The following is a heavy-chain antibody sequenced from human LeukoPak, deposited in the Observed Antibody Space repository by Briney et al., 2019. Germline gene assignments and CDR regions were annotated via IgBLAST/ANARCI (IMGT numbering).Heavy chain of an antibody. CDR2: IYYSGST. CDR3: ARVVYYGYTYGKYYFDY. J-gene: IGHJ4*02. CDR1: GSSISSYY. D-gene: IGHD5-18*01. V-gene: IGHV4-59*01. Sequence: SETLSLTCTVSGSSISSYYWSWIRQPPRKGLEWIGYIYYSGSTNYNPSLKGRVTISIDTSKNQFSLKLSSVTAADTAMYYCARVVYYGYTYGKYYFDYWGQGTLVTVSS.